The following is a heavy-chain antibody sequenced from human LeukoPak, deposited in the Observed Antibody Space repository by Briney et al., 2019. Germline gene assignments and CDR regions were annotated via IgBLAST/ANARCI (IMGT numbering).Heavy chain of an antibody. CDR1: GDRVSSNNAA. CDR3: ARDRRQWLVDY. V-gene: IGHV6-1*01. Sequence: KASHTLSLLCGISGDRVSSNNAAWNWITQSPSGGLDWLGRTYYRSKWYNDYAGSVKSRITIIPDTSKNQFSLQLNSVTPEDTAVYYCARDRRQWLVDYWGQGTLVTVSS. CDR2: TYYRSKWYN. D-gene: IGHD6-19*01. J-gene: IGHJ4*02.